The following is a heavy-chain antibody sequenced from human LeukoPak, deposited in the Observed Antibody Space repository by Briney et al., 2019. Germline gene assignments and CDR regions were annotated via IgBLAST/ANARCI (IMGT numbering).Heavy chain of an antibody. D-gene: IGHD1-14*01. V-gene: IGHV3-53*01. Sequence: PGGSLRLSCTASGLTVSSNYMSWVRQAPGKGLEWVSDIYSGGSTYYADSVKGRFTISRDNSKNTLYLQMSSLRAEDRAVYYCARGFSGFDYWGQGTLVTISS. CDR2: IYSGGST. J-gene: IGHJ4*02. CDR3: ARGFSGFDY. CDR1: GLTVSSNY.